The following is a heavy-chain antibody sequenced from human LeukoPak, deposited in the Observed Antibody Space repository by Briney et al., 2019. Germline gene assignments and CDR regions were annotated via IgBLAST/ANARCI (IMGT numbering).Heavy chain of an antibody. D-gene: IGHD1-26*01. Sequence: SETLSLTCTVSGDSISSSTYYWGWIRQPPGKGLEWIGSIYNTGSTYYSPSLKSRVTISVDTSKNQFSLKLSSVTAADTAVYYCARDREVGATGYYFDYWGQGTLVTVSS. J-gene: IGHJ4*02. CDR3: ARDREVGATGYYFDY. V-gene: IGHV4-39*07. CDR2: IYNTGST. CDR1: GDSISSSTYY.